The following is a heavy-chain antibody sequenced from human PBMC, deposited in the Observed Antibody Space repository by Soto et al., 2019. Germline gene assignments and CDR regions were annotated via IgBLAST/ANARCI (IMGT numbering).Heavy chain of an antibody. J-gene: IGHJ4*02. D-gene: IGHD5-18*01. Sequence: GGSLRLSCAASGFTFSSYGMHWVRQAPGKGLEWVAVILYDGSNKYYADSVKGRFTISRDNFKNTLYLQMNSLRAEDTAVYYCARGYSYTQPVFDYWGLGTLVTVSS. CDR3: ARGYSYTQPVFDY. V-gene: IGHV3-30*03. CDR1: GFTFSSYG. CDR2: ILYDGSNK.